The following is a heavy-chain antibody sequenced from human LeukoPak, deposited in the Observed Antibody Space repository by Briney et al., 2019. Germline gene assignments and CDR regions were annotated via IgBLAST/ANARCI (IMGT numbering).Heavy chain of an antibody. J-gene: IGHJ6*03. Sequence: SETLSLTCTVSGGSISSYYWSWIRQSPGKGLEWIGYIYYSGSTNYNPSLKSRVTISVDTSKNQFSPKLSSVTAADTAVYYCARDGPGYYYYMDVWGKGTTVTVSS. CDR1: GGSISSYY. CDR3: ARDGPGYYYYMDV. CDR2: IYYSGST. V-gene: IGHV4-59*01.